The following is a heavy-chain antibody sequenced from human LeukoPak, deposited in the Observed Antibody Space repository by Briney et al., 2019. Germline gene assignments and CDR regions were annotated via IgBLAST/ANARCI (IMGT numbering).Heavy chain of an antibody. CDR1: GGSISSYY. J-gene: IGHJ4*02. CDR2: IYYSGST. Sequence: PSETLSLTCTVSGGSISSYYWSWIRQPPGKGLEWIGYIYYSGSTNYNPSLKSRVTISVDTSKNQFSLKLSSVTAADTAVYYCARTVRYYDSSGYYIPAWYFDYWGQGTLVTVSS. CDR3: ARTVRYYDSSGYYIPAWYFDY. D-gene: IGHD3-22*01. V-gene: IGHV4-59*01.